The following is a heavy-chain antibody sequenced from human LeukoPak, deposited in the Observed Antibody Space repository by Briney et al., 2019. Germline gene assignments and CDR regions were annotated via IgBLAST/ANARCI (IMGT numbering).Heavy chain of an antibody. CDR1: GFTVSSNY. J-gene: IGHJ4*02. Sequence: GGSLRLSCAASGFTVSSNYMSWVRQAPGKGLEWVSVIYSGGSTYYADSVKGRFTISRDNSKNTLYLQMNRLRAEDTAVYYCARVDHYYDSSGYYYWGQGTLVTVSS. CDR3: ARVDHYYDSSGYYY. V-gene: IGHV3-66*01. CDR2: IYSGGST. D-gene: IGHD3-22*01.